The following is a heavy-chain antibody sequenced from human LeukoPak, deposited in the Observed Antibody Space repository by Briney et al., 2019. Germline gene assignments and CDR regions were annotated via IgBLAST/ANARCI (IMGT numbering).Heavy chain of an antibody. CDR2: GTT. V-gene: IGHV4-39*01. CDR3: ARTGGYMVWGVQNWFEP. J-gene: IGHJ5*02. Sequence: AETLSLTCTVSGGSISSGSYYWGWVRQPPGKGLEWIGSGTTYYNSSLQSRVTISVDTSRNQFSLKLSSVTAADTAVYYCARTGGYMVWGVQNWFEPWGQGTLVTVSA. D-gene: IGHD3-10*01. CDR1: GGSISSGSYY.